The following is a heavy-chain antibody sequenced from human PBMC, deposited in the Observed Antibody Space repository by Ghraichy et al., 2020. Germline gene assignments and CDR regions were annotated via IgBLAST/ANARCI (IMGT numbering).Heavy chain of an antibody. V-gene: IGHV4-39*01. D-gene: IGHD3-9*01. CDR2: IYYSGST. J-gene: IGHJ3*02. Sequence: SETLSLTCTVSGGSISGSSYYWGWIRQPPGKGLEWIGSIYYSGSTYYNPSLKSRVTISVDTSKNQFSLKLSSVTAADTAVYYCARHNLAYYDILGAFDIWGQGTMVTVSS. CDR3: ARHNLAYYDILGAFDI. CDR1: GGSISGSSYY.